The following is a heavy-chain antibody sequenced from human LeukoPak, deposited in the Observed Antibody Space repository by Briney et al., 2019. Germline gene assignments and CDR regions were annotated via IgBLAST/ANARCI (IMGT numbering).Heavy chain of an antibody. Sequence: GGSLRLSCAASGFTFSSYSMNWVRQAPGKGLEWVSYISSSSSTIYYADSVKGRFTISRDNAKNSLYLQMNSLRAEDTAMYYCARGLGGGYDFWSGYYLKRLGYFQHWGQGTLVTVSS. D-gene: IGHD3-3*01. V-gene: IGHV3-48*01. CDR2: ISSSSSTI. CDR1: GFTFSSYS. J-gene: IGHJ1*01. CDR3: ARGLGGGYDFWSGYYLKRLGYFQH.